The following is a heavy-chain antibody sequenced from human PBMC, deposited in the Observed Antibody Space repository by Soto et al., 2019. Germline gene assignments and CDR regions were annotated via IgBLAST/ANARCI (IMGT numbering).Heavy chain of an antibody. D-gene: IGHD3-9*01. V-gene: IGHV1-2*02. CDR1: GYTFTGYY. CDR3: ARLRYFEWLLYPFDY. CDR2: INPNSGGT. Sequence: AAVKVSCKASGYTFTGYYMHWVRQAPGQGLEWMGWINPNSGGTNYAQKFQGRVTMTRDTSISTAYMELSRLRSDDTAVYYCARLRYFEWLLYPFDYWGQGTLVTVSS. J-gene: IGHJ4*02.